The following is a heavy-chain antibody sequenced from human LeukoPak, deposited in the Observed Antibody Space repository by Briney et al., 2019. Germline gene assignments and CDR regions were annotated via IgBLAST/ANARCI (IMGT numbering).Heavy chain of an antibody. Sequence: GGTLSLSCAASGFTFSSFWRVWVRQAPGKGRVGVANIKQDGSEKYYVDSVKGGFTISRDNAKNSLYLQMNSLRAEDTAVYYCARNPQQQLVRYRMDVWGQETTVTVSS. D-gene: IGHD6-13*01. CDR1: GFTFSSFW. CDR3: ARNPQQQLVRYRMDV. CDR2: IKQDGSEK. J-gene: IGHJ6*02. V-gene: IGHV3-7*01.